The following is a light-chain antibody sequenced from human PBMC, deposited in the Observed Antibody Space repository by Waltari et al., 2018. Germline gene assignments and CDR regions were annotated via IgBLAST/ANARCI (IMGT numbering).Light chain of an antibody. CDR2: GAS. J-gene: IGKJ1*01. Sequence: MTQSPATLSVSPGERATLSCRASQSVSINVAWYQQKSGQAPRLLIHGASTRATGIPARFGARGSGTEFTLTIDGLQSEDFALYFCQQYNDWPRTFGQGTKVEI. V-gene: IGKV3-15*01. CDR1: QSVSIN. CDR3: QQYNDWPRT.